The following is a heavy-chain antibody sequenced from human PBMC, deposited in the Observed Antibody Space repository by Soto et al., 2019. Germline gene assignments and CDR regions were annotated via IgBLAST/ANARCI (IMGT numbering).Heavy chain of an antibody. J-gene: IGHJ5*02. CDR3: ARATPGSGSYYDWFDP. CDR2: ISSSGSTI. D-gene: IGHD1-26*01. V-gene: IGHV3-11*01. CDR1: GFTFSDYY. Sequence: LSLTCAASGFTFSDYYMSWIRQAPGKGLEWVSYISSSGSTIYYADSVKGRFTISRDNAKNSLYLQMNSLRAEDTAVYYCARATPGSGSYYDWFDPWGQGTLVTVSS.